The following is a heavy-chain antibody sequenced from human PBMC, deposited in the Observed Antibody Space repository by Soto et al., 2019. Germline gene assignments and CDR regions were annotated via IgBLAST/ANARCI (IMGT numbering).Heavy chain of an antibody. Sequence: SETLSLTCTVSGYSISSGYYWGWIRQPPGKGLEWIGSIYHSGSTYYNPSLKSRVTISVDTSKNQFSLKLSSVTAADTAVYYCARLRYDILTGYFDYWGQGTLVTVSS. J-gene: IGHJ4*02. CDR3: ARLRYDILTGYFDY. CDR2: IYHSGST. V-gene: IGHV4-38-2*02. CDR1: GYSISSGYY. D-gene: IGHD3-9*01.